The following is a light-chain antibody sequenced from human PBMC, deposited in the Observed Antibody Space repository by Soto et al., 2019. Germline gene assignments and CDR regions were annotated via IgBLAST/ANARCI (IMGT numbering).Light chain of an antibody. CDR1: SSDVGGYSY. V-gene: IGLV2-14*03. Sequence: QSVLTQPASVSGSPGQSITISCTGTSSDVGGYSYVSWYQQHPGKAPKLIIYDVSNLPSGVSNRFSGSKSGNTASLTISGLQAEDEAGYYCSSYTSSSSLVFGGGTKLTVL. CDR2: DVS. J-gene: IGLJ2*01. CDR3: SSYTSSSSLV.